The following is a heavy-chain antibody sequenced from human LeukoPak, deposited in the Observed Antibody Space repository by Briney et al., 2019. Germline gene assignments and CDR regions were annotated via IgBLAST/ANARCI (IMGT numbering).Heavy chain of an antibody. Sequence: PGGSLRLSCVASGFTLSSYEMNWVRQAPSKGLEWVSYISDGGSTIYYADSVKGRLTVSRDNAKSSLYLQMNSLRAEDTAVYYCARGRPSPYYYLDCWGQGTLVTVSS. J-gene: IGHJ4*02. CDR2: ISDGGSTI. D-gene: IGHD3-10*01. CDR1: GFTLSSYE. CDR3: ARGRPSPYYYLDC. V-gene: IGHV3-48*03.